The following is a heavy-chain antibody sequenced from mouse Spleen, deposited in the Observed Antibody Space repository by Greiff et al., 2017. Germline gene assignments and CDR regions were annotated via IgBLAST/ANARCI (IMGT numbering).Heavy chain of an antibody. D-gene: IGHD6-1*01. CDR2: ISSGGSYT. CDR1: GFTFSSYA. J-gene: IGHJ1*01. Sequence: EVKLVESGGGLVKPGGSLKLSCAASGFTFSSYAMSWVRQTPEKRLEWVATISSGGSYTYYPDSVKGRFTISRDNAKNTLYLQMSSLRSEDTAMYYCARRSSHGWYFDVWGAGTTVTVSS. CDR3: ARRSSHGWYFDV. V-gene: IGHV5-9-1*01.